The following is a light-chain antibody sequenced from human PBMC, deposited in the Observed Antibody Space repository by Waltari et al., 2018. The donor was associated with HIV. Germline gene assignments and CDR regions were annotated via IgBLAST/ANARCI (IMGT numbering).Light chain of an antibody. V-gene: IGLV2-11*01. CDR3: CSFAGSYIV. Sequence: QSALTQPRSVSGSPGQSVTLSCTGTRSAVGAYNRVSWYPQHPGKAPKVVFYDVRERPAGVPDRFSGSKSANTASLTISGLQADDEADYHCCSFAGSYIVFGTGTKVTVL. CDR2: DVR. CDR1: RSAVGAYNR. J-gene: IGLJ1*01.